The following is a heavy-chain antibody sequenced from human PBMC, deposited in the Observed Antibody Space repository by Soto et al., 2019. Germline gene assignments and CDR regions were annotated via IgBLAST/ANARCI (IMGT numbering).Heavy chain of an antibody. CDR2: INPDTGGT. CDR3: ARAIARDGSSWYRGGYDS. Sequence: ASVKVSCKASGYTFTAYYIHWVRQAPGQGLEWMGWINPDTGGTDYAQKFQGWVTMTRDTSITTAFMELASLKIDDTAVYYCARAIARDGSSWYRGGYDSWGQGTLVTVSS. V-gene: IGHV1-2*04. D-gene: IGHD6-13*01. J-gene: IGHJ4*02. CDR1: GYTFTAYY.